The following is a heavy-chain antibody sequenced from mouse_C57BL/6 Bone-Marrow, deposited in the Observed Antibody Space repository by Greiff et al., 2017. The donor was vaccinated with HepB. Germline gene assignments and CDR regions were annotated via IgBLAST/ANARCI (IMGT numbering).Heavy chain of an antibody. J-gene: IGHJ1*03. Sequence: EVQWVESEGGLVQPGSSMKLSCTASGFTFSDYYMAWVRQVPEKGLEWVANINYDGSSTYYLDSLKSRFIISRDNAKNILYLQMSSLKSEDTATYYCARERYYGTDFDVWGTGTTVTVSS. CDR2: INYDGSST. CDR3: ARERYYGTDFDV. V-gene: IGHV5-16*01. CDR1: GFTFSDYY. D-gene: IGHD2-1*01.